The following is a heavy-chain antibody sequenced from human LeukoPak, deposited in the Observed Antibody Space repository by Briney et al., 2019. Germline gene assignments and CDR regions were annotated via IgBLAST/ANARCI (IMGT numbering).Heavy chain of an antibody. CDR1: GFTVDTYW. D-gene: IGHD3-16*01. V-gene: IGHV3-7*01. CDR3: VAWGSLVV. Sequence: GGSLRLSCVASGFTVDTYWMSWVRQAPGKGLDWVAHIKEDGTRKYYVDSVRGRFTVSRDNAKNSLFLQMNSLRVEDTAVFYCVAWGSLVVWGQGTLVTVSS. J-gene: IGHJ4*02. CDR2: IKEDGTRK.